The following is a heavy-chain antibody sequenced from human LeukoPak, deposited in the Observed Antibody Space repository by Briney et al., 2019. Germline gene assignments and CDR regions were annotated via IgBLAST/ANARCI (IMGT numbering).Heavy chain of an antibody. CDR2: ISSSSSTI. J-gene: IGHJ4*02. D-gene: IGHD3-3*02. CDR3: ARDRIFGVLIPFDY. V-gene: IGHV3-48*01. Sequence: GGSLRLSCAASGFTFSSYSMNWVRQAPGKGLEWVSYISSSSSTIYYADSVKGRFTISRDNAKNSLHLQMNSLRAEDTAVYYCARDRIFGVLIPFDYWGQGTLVTVSS. CDR1: GFTFSSYS.